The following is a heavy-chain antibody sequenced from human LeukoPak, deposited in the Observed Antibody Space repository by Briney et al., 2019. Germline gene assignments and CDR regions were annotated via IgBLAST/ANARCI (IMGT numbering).Heavy chain of an antibody. CDR1: GGTFSSYA. V-gene: IGHV1-46*03. J-gene: IGHJ4*02. CDR3: ARGEGDGYNFDY. D-gene: IGHD5-24*01. Sequence: AASVKVSCKASGGTFSSYAISWVRQAPGQGLEWMGIINPSGGSTSYAQKFQGRVTMTRDTSTSTVYMELSSLRSEDTAVYYCARGEGDGYNFDYWGQGALVTVSS. CDR2: INPSGGST.